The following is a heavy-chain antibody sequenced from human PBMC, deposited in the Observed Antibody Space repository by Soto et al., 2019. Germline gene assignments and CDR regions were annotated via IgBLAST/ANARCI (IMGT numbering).Heavy chain of an antibody. J-gene: IGHJ6*02. CDR3: ASPHSSSSPYYYYGMDV. CDR2: IIPIFGTA. D-gene: IGHD6-6*01. V-gene: IGHV1-69*12. Sequence: QVQLVQSGAEVKKPGSSVKVSCKASGGTFSSYAISWVRQAPGQGLEWMGGIIPIFGTANYAQKFQARVTIPADESTSTAYMELSSLRSEDTAVYYCASPHSSSSPYYYYGMDVWGQGTTVTVSS. CDR1: GGTFSSYA.